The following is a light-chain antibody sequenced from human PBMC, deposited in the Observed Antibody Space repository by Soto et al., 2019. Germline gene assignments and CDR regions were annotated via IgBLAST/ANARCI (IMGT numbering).Light chain of an antibody. CDR1: QSISSY. Sequence: DIQMTQSPSSLSASVGDRVTITCRASQSISSYLNWYQQKPGKAPKLLIYAASSLQSGVPSRFRGSGSGTDFTLTISSLQPEDFATYYCQQSYSTPRTSGQGTKGKIK. J-gene: IGKJ1*01. CDR3: QQSYSTPRT. V-gene: IGKV1-39*01. CDR2: AAS.